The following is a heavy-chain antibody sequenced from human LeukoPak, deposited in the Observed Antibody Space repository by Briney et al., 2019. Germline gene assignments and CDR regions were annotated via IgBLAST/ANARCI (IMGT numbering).Heavy chain of an antibody. CDR2: IYYSGST. J-gene: IGHJ4*02. D-gene: IGHD6-13*01. Sequence: SETLSLTCTVSGGSVSSSSYYWGWIRQPPGKGLEWIGSIYYSGSTNYNPSLKSRVTISVDTSKNQFSLKLSSVTAADTAVYYCARRDLAAAGRTFDYRGQGTLVTVSS. V-gene: IGHV4-39*07. CDR1: GGSVSSSSYY. CDR3: ARRDLAAAGRTFDY.